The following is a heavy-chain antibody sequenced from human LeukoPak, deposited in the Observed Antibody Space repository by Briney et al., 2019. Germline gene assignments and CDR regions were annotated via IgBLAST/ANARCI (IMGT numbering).Heavy chain of an antibody. CDR3: AKASLAVAGIFDP. CDR2: IWYDGSNK. V-gene: IGHV3-33*06. D-gene: IGHD6-19*01. Sequence: PGRSLRLSCAASGFTFSSYGMHWVRQAPGKGLEWVAVIWYDGSNKYYADSVKGRFTISRDNSKKTLYLQMNSLRAEDTAVYYCAKASLAVAGIFDPWGQGTLVTVSS. J-gene: IGHJ5*02. CDR1: GFTFSSYG.